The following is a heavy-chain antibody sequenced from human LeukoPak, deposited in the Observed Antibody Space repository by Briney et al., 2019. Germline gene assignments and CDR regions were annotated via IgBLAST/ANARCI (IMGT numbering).Heavy chain of an antibody. CDR3: ARDLHGGKGY. D-gene: IGHD4-23*01. CDR1: GFTFSSYG. V-gene: IGHV3-7*01. Sequence: GGSLRLSCAASGFTFSSYGMHWVRQAPGKGLEWVANIKQDGSEKYYVDSVKGRFTISRDNAKNSLYLQMNSLRAEDTAVYYCARDLHGGKGYWGQGTLVTVSS. J-gene: IGHJ4*02. CDR2: IKQDGSEK.